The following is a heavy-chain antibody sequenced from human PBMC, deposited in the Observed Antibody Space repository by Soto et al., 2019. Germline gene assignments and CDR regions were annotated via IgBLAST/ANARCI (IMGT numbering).Heavy chain of an antibody. CDR2: IYHSGST. V-gene: IGHV4-30-2*01. Sequence: QLQLQESGSGLVKPSQTLSLTCAVSGGSISSGGYSWSWIRQPPGKGLEWIGYIYHSGSTYYNPSLKSRVSISVDRSKKRFSLKLSSVTAADTAVYYCARAGYSSPFDYWGQGTLVTVSS. CDR3: ARAGYSSPFDY. D-gene: IGHD5-18*01. CDR1: GGSISSGGYS. J-gene: IGHJ4*02.